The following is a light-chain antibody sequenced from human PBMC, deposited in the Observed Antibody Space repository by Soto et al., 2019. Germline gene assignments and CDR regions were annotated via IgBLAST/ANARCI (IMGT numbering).Light chain of an antibody. CDR1: ASDIGGYTF. Sequence: QSVLTQPPSASGSPGQSVAISCTGTASDIGGYTFVSWYQQHPGKAPKLLIYDVNKRPSGVPDRFSGSKSGNTATLTVSGLQAEDEADYYCSENGGTNPYVFGTGTKLTVL. CDR3: SENGGTNPYV. V-gene: IGLV2-8*01. J-gene: IGLJ1*01. CDR2: DVN.